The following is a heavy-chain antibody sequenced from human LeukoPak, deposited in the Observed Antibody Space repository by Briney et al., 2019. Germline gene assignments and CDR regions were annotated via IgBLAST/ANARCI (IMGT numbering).Heavy chain of an antibody. V-gene: IGHV3-30-3*01. CDR1: GFTFSSYA. J-gene: IGHJ4*02. D-gene: IGHD1-26*01. CDR3: ARDHVGPFDY. CDR2: ISYDGSNK. Sequence: PGGSLRLSCAASGFTFSSYAMHWVRQAPGKGLEWVAVISYDGSNKYYADSVKGRFTISRDNSKNTLYLQMNSLRAEDTAVYYCARDHVGPFDYWGQGTLVTVSS.